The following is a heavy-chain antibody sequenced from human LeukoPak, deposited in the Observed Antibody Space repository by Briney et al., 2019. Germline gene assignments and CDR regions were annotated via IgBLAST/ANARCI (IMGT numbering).Heavy chain of an antibody. V-gene: IGHV5-51*01. CDR3: ARRGSGSYYYYYYGMDV. CDR2: IYPGDSDT. Sequence: ESLKISCKGSGYSFTSYWIGWVRQMPGKGLEWMGIIYPGDSDTRYSPSFQGQVTISADKSISTAYLQWSSLKASDTAMYYCARRGSGSYYYYYYGMDVWGQGTTVTVSS. D-gene: IGHD3-10*01. CDR1: GYSFTSYW. J-gene: IGHJ6*02.